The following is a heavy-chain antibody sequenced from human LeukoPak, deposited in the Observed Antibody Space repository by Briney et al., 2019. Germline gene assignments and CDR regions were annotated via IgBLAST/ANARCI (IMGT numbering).Heavy chain of an antibody. CDR3: ARGFVPAAISFSPN. J-gene: IGHJ4*02. V-gene: IGHV1-2*02. CDR2: INPNSGGT. Sequence: GASVKVSCKASGYTFTGYYMHWVRQAPGQGLEWMGWINPNSGGTNYAQKFQGRVTMTRDTSISTAYMELSRLRSDDTAVYYCARGFVPAAISFSPNWGQGTLVTVSS. CDR1: GYTFTGYY. D-gene: IGHD2-2*02.